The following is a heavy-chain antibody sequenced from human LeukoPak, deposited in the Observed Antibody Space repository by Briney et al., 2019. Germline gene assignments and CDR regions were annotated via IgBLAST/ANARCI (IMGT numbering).Heavy chain of an antibody. CDR1: GYTFTGYY. Sequence: ASVKVSCKASGYTFTGYYLHWGRQAPGQGLEWMGWIKANSSGTNYAGRFQGRVTMTRDTSISTAYMDLSRLRSDDTAVYHCATSGYPYNAFDIWGQGTMVTVSS. D-gene: IGHD3-22*01. V-gene: IGHV1-2*02. CDR2: IKANSSGT. J-gene: IGHJ3*02. CDR3: ATSGYPYNAFDI.